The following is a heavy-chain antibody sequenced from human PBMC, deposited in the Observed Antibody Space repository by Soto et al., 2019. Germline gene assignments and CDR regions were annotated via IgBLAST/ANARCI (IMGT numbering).Heavy chain of an antibody. D-gene: IGHD6-13*01. J-gene: IGHJ4*01. CDR1: GFTFDDYA. CDR2: ISWNSGNI. V-gene: IGHV3-9*01. CDR3: AKDRSPSSSSLDY. Sequence: GGSLRLCYAASGFTFDDYAMHWVRQAPGKGLEWVSGISWNSGNIGYADSVKGRFTISRDNAKNSLYLQMNSLSTEDTALYYCAKDRSPSSSSLDYWGHGTLVTVSS.